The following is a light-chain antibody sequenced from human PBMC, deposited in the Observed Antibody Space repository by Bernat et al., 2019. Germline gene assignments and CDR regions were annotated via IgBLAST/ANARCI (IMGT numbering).Light chain of an antibody. CDR2: AAS. V-gene: IGKV3-20*01. CDR1: QSVSSSY. J-gene: IGKJ2*01. Sequence: EIVLTQSPGTLSLSPGERATLSCRASQSVSSSYLAWYQQRPGQAPRLLIYAASSRATGIPDRFSGSGSVTDFTLTISRLEPEDFAVYYCQQYGSSPIYTFGQGTKLEIK. CDR3: QQYGSSPIYT.